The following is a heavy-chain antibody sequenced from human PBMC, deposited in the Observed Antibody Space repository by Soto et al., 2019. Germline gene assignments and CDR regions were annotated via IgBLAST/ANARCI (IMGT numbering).Heavy chain of an antibody. CDR2: ISYDGSNK. CDR1: GFTFSSYG. D-gene: IGHD2-21*02. V-gene: IGHV3-30*18. J-gene: IGHJ6*02. CDR3: AKDTRYCGGDCYAYYYYYGMDV. Sequence: QVQLVESGGGVVQPGRSLRLSCAASGFTFSSYGMHWVRQAPGKGLEWVAVISYDGSNKYYADSVKGRFTISRDNSKNTRYLEMNSLRAEDTAVYYCAKDTRYCGGDCYAYYYYYGMDVWGQGTTVTVSS.